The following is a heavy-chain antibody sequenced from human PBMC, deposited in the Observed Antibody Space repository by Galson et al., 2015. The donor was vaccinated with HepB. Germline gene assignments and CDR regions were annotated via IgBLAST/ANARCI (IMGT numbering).Heavy chain of an antibody. Sequence: SAISWYSVSSYSAAWYWIRRSPSRGLEWLGRTYYRSKWYNDYAVSVKSRITITPDTSKNQFSLQLNSVTPEDTAVYFCARGRVAGPVTFTPRRTYYFDYWGQGTLVTVSS. CDR2: TYYRSKWYN. J-gene: IGHJ4*02. CDR3: ARGRVAGPVTFTPRRTYYFDY. D-gene: IGHD6-13*01. CDR1: WYSVSSYSAA. V-gene: IGHV6-1*01.